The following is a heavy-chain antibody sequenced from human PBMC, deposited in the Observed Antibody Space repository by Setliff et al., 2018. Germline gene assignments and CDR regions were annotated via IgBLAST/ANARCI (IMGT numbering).Heavy chain of an antibody. D-gene: IGHD3-22*01. Sequence: PSETLSLTCTVSDDSISSRHYYWSWIRQPAGKGLEWLGHIYTSWSTNYNPSLKGRATLSIDASKGQFSLKLTSVTAADTALYYCARNYDSFQYSFDLWGRGTLVTVSS. CDR1: DDSISSRHYY. V-gene: IGHV4-61*09. CDR3: ARNYDSFQYSFDL. J-gene: IGHJ2*01. CDR2: IYTSWST.